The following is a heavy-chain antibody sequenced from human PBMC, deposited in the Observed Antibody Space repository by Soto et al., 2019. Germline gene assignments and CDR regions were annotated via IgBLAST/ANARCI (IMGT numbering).Heavy chain of an antibody. CDR1: GFTFSDYN. Sequence: AGGSLRLSCAVSGFTFSDYNMNWVRQPPGKGLEWVSDISSSGSTISYADSVKGRFTISRDNAQKSLYLQMNSLRADDTAVYYCARDAYCRSPNCYVYYYYGMDVWGQGTTVTVSS. J-gene: IGHJ6*02. D-gene: IGHD2-2*01. CDR3: ARDAYCRSPNCYVYYYYGMDV. V-gene: IGHV3-48*03. CDR2: ISSSGSTI.